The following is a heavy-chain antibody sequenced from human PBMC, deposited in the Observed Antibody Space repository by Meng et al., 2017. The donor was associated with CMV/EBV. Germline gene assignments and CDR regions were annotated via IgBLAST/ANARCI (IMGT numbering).Heavy chain of an antibody. Sequence: ASVKVSCKASGGTFSSYAISWVRQAPGQGLEWMGWINPNSGGTNYAQKFQGRVTMTRDTSISTAYMELSRLRSDDTAVYYCARSTGYSSGWSGGDAFDIWGQGTMVTVSS. V-gene: IGHV1-2*02. CDR3: ARSTGYSSGWSGGDAFDI. D-gene: IGHD6-19*01. CDR2: INPNSGGT. CDR1: GGTFSSYA. J-gene: IGHJ3*02.